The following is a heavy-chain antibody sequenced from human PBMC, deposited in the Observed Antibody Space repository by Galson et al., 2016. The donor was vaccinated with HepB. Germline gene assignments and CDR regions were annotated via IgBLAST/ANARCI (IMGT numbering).Heavy chain of an antibody. CDR2: MNPNSGNT. J-gene: IGHJ4*02. D-gene: IGHD2-2*01. V-gene: IGHV1-8*02. Sequence: SVKVSCKASGYTFTSCDIHWVRQVTGQGLEWMGWMNPNSGNTGYAQKFQGRVTLTRSTSKSTVYMELSSLRSEDMAMYYCARVEYTRSTVANRFDYWGQGTLVTVSS. CDR1: GYTFTSCD. CDR3: ARVEYTRSTVANRFDY.